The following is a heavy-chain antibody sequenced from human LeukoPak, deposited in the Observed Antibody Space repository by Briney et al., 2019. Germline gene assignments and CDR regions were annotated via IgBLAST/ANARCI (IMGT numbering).Heavy chain of an antibody. D-gene: IGHD2-2*01. Sequence: GGSLRLSCAASGFTFSSYAMSWVRQAPGKGLEWVSAISGSGGSTYYADSVKGRFTISRDNSKNTLYLQMNSLRAEDTAVYYCAKDLRGCSSTSCYGNGFDYWGQGTLVTVSS. V-gene: IGHV3-23*01. J-gene: IGHJ4*02. CDR3: AKDLRGCSSTSCYGNGFDY. CDR2: ISGSGGST. CDR1: GFTFSSYA.